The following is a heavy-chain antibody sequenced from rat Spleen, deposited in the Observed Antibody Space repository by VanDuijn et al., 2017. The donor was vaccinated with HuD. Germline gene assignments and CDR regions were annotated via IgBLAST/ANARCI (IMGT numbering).Heavy chain of an antibody. D-gene: IGHD2-1*01. Sequence: QVQLKESGPGLVQPSQTLSLTCTVSGFSLISNSVHWVRQPPGKGLEWMGGIWGDGSTNYNSALKSRLSISRDTSKSQVFLKMNSLQTEDTATYYCARYLPYFDYWGQGVMVTVSS. V-gene: IGHV2-1*01. CDR3: ARYLPYFDY. CDR2: IWGDGST. J-gene: IGHJ2*01. CDR1: GFSLISNS.